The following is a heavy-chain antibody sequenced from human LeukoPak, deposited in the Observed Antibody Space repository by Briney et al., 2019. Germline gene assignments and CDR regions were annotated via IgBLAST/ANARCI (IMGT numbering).Heavy chain of an antibody. CDR2: IWYDGSNK. CDR3: ARPCRPYYYYYMDV. Sequence: GRSLRLSCAASGFTFSSYGMHWVRQAPGKGLEWVAVIWYDGSNKYYADSVKGRFAISRDNSKNTLYLQMNSLRAEDTAVYYCARPCRPYYYYYMDVWGKGTTVTVSS. V-gene: IGHV3-33*01. J-gene: IGHJ6*03. D-gene: IGHD2-2*01. CDR1: GFTFSSYG.